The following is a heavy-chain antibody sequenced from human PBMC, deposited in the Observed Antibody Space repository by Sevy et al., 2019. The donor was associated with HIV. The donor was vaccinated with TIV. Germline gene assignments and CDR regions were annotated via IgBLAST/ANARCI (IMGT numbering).Heavy chain of an antibody. CDR2: ISSGSSYI. V-gene: IGHV3-21*01. CDR3: ARPTRAAAEFGGNHDAFDI. Sequence: GGSLRLSCVASGFTFSDYSMNWVRQAPGKGLEWVSFISSGSSYIYYADSVKGRFTISRDNAKNSLYLQMNSLRAEDTAFYYCARPTRAAAEFGGNHDAFDIWGQKTTVTVSS. CDR1: GFTFSDYS. J-gene: IGHJ3*02. D-gene: IGHD2-15*01.